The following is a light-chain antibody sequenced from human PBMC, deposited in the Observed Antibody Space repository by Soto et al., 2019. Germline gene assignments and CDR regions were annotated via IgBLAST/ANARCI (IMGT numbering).Light chain of an antibody. J-gene: IGKJ4*01. V-gene: IGKV1D-12*01. CDR2: TAS. Sequence: DIQMTQSPSSVSASVGDRVTITCRASQDISTKLAWYQRKPGKAPKLLIYTASSLESGVPSRFSGSGSGTDFSLTISSLQAEDFATYYCLQANSFPLIFGGGTKV. CDR1: QDISTK. CDR3: LQANSFPLI.